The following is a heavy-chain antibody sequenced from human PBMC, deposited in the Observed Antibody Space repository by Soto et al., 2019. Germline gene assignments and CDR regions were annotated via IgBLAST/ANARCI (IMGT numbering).Heavy chain of an antibody. Sequence: QVQLQESGPGLMKPSQTLSLTCTVYGGSISSGDYNWSWLSPPPGKGLEWSGYIYYGVSTDYNPSLMIRVTISVDSSKIQFSLELSSVAAAGAAVFYCGREVADCRGGSCYSPDLWGQGTLVTVSS. CDR3: GREVADCRGGSCYSPDL. J-gene: IGHJ5*02. CDR2: IYYGVST. V-gene: IGHV4-30-4*01. CDR1: GGSISSGDYN. D-gene: IGHD2-15*01.